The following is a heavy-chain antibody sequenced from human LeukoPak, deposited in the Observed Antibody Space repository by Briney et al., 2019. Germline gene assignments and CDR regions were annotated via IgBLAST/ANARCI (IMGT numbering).Heavy chain of an antibody. D-gene: IGHD4-23*01. CDR1: GYTFTSYR. V-gene: IGHV1-18*01. CDR3: ARIRAVTPGYYYYYMDV. CDR2: INAYNGNT. Sequence: ASVKVSCKASGYTFTSYRIRWVRQAPGQGLEWMGWINAYNGNTNYAQKLQGRVTMTTDTSTNTAYMELMSLRSDDTAVYYCARIRAVTPGYYYYYMDVWGKGTTVTVSS. J-gene: IGHJ6*03.